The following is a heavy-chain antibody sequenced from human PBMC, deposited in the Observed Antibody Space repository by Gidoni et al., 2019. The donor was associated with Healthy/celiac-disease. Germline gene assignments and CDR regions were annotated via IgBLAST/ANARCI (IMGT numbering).Heavy chain of an antibody. CDR2: IYYSGST. Sequence: QVQLQESRPGLVKPSQTLSPTCPVPGCFFTSGGYYWSWIRQHPGKGLEWIGYIYYSGSTYYNPSLKSRVTISVDTSKNQFSLKLSSVTAADTAVYYCARDWDLYSSGWLVFDYWGQGTLVTVSS. D-gene: IGHD6-19*01. J-gene: IGHJ4*02. V-gene: IGHV4-31*03. CDR3: ARDWDLYSSGWLVFDY. CDR1: GCFFTSGGYY.